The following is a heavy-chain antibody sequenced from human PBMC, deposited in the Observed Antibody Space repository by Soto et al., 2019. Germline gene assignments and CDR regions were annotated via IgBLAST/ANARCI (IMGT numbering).Heavy chain of an antibody. Sequence: QVQLVQSGAEMKKPGASVRVSCKASGYTLTSYSMHWVRQAPGQGLEWMGIINPSGDNIRYAQNFQGRVTMTRDTSTSTVYLELSSLRSEDTAIYYCARDPQGYCSGGRCYHFDYWGQGTLVTVSS. V-gene: IGHV1-46*01. J-gene: IGHJ4*02. CDR1: GYTLTSYS. CDR3: ARDPQGYCSGGRCYHFDY. CDR2: INPSGDNI. D-gene: IGHD2-15*01.